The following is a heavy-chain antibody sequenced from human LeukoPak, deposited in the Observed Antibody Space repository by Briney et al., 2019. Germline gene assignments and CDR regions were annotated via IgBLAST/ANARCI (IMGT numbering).Heavy chain of an antibody. D-gene: IGHD6-13*01. CDR3: ARQRCLGSSCHFDY. J-gene: IGHJ4*02. CDR2: IYYSEST. Sequence: SETLSLTCTVSGGSIRNYYWSWIRQPPGKGLEWIGYIYYSESTNNNFSLKSRVTISLDTSKNQFSLKLSSVTAADTAVYYCARQRCLGSSCHFDYWGQGTLVTVSS. V-gene: IGHV4-59*08. CDR1: GGSIRNYY.